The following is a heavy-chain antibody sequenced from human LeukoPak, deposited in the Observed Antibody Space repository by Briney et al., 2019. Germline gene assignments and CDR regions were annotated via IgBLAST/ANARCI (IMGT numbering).Heavy chain of an antibody. J-gene: IGHJ4*02. CDR2: INPSGGST. CDR1: GYTLTSYY. Sequence: ASVKVSCKASGYTLTSYYMHWVRQAPGQGLEWMGIINPSGGSTSYAQKFQGRVTMTRDTSTSTVYMELSSLRSEDTAVYYCARDRDPVGATKPHSDYWGQGTLVTVSS. D-gene: IGHD1-26*01. CDR3: ARDRDPVGATKPHSDY. V-gene: IGHV1-46*01.